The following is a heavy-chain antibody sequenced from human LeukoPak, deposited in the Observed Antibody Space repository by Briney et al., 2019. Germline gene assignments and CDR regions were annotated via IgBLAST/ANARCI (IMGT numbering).Heavy chain of an antibody. CDR3: AKAGTAIPHIFDY. V-gene: IGHV3-43*02. CDR1: GFTFDDYA. D-gene: IGHD2-21*02. CDR2: ISGSGGST. J-gene: IGHJ4*02. Sequence: GGSLRLSCAASGFTFDDYAMHWVRQAPGKGLEWVSLISGSGGSTYYADSVKGRFTISRDNSKNSLYLQMNSLRTDDTALYFCAKAGTAIPHIFDYWGQGTLVTVSS.